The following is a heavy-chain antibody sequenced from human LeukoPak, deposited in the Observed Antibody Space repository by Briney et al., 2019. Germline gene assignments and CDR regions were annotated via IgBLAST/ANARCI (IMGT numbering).Heavy chain of an antibody. CDR3: ARDYYDSSGYALDY. V-gene: IGHV4-61*01. CDR2: IYHSGST. Sequence: PSETLSLTCTVSGGSVSTGSYYWSWIRQPPGKGLEWIGYIYHSGSTNYNPSLKSRVTISVDTSKNQFSLKLSSVTAADTTVYFCARDYYDSSGYALDYWGQGTLVTVSS. J-gene: IGHJ4*02. CDR1: GGSVSTGSYY. D-gene: IGHD3-22*01.